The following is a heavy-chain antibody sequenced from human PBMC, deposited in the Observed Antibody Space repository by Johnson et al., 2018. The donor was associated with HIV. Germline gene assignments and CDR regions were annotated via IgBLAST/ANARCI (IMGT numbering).Heavy chain of an antibody. D-gene: IGHD6-6*01. J-gene: IGHJ3*02. CDR1: GFTFDDHG. V-gene: IGHV3-20*04. Sequence: VQLVESGGGVVRPGGSLRLSCAASGFTFDDHGMSWVRQAPGKGLEWVSGINWNDGSTGYADSVKGRFTISRDNSKNTLYLQMNSLRAEDTAVYYCARDLGGGYSSSSYAFDIWGQGTMVTVSS. CDR2: INWNDGST. CDR3: ARDLGGGYSSSSYAFDI.